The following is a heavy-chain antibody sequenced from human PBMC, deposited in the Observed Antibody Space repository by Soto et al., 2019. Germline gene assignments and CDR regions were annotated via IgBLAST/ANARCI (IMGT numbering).Heavy chain of an antibody. D-gene: IGHD2-21*01. J-gene: IGHJ4*02. CDR2: IWYDGSYK. CDR1: GFSFNNHG. CDR3: ARQHMASYYFDS. Sequence: QVQLAESGGGVVQPGRSLRLSCAASGFSFNNHGMHWVRQAPGKGLGWVAVIWYDGSYKYYADSVKGRFTISRDNSKNTLYLQMNSLRAEDTALYYCARQHMASYYFDSWGQGTLVTVSS. V-gene: IGHV3-33*01.